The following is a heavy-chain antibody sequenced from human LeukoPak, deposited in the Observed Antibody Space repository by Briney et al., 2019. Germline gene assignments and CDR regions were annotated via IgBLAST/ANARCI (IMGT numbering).Heavy chain of an antibody. D-gene: IGHD6-13*01. V-gene: IGHV3-11*01. Sequence: PGGSLRLSCAASGCTFSDYYMSWIRQAPGKGLEWVSYISSSGSTIYYADSVKGRFTISRDNAKNSLYLQMNSLRAEDTAVYYCARFHSSSWYYYYYMDVWGKGTTVTVSS. CDR1: GCTFSDYY. CDR3: ARFHSSSWYYYYYMDV. CDR2: ISSSGSTI. J-gene: IGHJ6*03.